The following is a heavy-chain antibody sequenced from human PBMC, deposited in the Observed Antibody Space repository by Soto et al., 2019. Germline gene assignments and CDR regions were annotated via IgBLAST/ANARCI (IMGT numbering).Heavy chain of an antibody. CDR3: AREPYYYGSGSYYIPPIY. CDR1: GFTFSYYY. Sequence: GGSLRLACAASGFTFSYYYMIWIRQAPGKGLEWVSYISSSGSTIYYADSVKGRFTISRDNAKNSLYLQMNSLRAEDTAVYYCAREPYYYGSGSYYIPPIYWGQGTLVTVSS. V-gene: IGHV3-11*01. J-gene: IGHJ4*02. CDR2: ISSSGSTI. D-gene: IGHD3-10*01.